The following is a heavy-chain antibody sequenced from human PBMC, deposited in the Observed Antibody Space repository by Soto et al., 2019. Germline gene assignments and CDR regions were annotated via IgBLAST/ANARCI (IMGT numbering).Heavy chain of an antibody. CDR3: ASLGYLDWLFHGAFDI. CDR2: ISSSGSTI. CDR1: GFTFSDYY. D-gene: IGHD3-9*01. J-gene: IGHJ3*02. Sequence: PGGSLRLSCAASGFTFSDYYMSWIRQAPGKGLEWVSYISSSGSTIYYADSVKGRFTISRDNAKNSLYLQMNSLRAEDTAVYYCASLGYLDWLFHGAFDIWGQGTMVTVSS. V-gene: IGHV3-11*01.